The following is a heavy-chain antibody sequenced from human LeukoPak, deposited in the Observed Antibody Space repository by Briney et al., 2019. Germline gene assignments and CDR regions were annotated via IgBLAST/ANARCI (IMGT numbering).Heavy chain of an antibody. V-gene: IGHV3-48*03. CDR1: GFTFSSYE. D-gene: IGHD6-19*01. J-gene: IGHJ4*02. CDR2: ISSSGSTI. Sequence: GGSLRLSCAASGFTFSSYEMNWVRQAPGKGLEWVSYISSSGSTIYYADSVKGRFTISRDNAKNSLYLQMNSLRAGDTAVYYCARENTVAGNGFDYWGQGTLVTVSS. CDR3: ARENTVAGNGFDY.